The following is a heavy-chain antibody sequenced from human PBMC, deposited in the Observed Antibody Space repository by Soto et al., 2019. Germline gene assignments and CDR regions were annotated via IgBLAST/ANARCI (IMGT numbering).Heavy chain of an antibody. CDR1: GFTFSSYG. D-gene: IGHD1-20*01. CDR3: AKDRQYNWKNNYQDV. V-gene: IGHV3-30*18. Sequence: QVQLVESGGGVVQPGRSLRLSCAASGFTFSSYGMHWVRQAPGKGLEWVAVISYDGSNKYYADSVKGRFTISRDNSKNTLYLKMNSLRAEDTAVYYCAKDRQYNWKNNYQDVWGQGTTVTVSS. CDR2: ISYDGSNK. J-gene: IGHJ6*02.